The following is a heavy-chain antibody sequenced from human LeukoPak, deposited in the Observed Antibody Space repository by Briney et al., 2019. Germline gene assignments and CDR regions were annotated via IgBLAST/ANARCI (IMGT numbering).Heavy chain of an antibody. D-gene: IGHD3-22*01. CDR3: ARDWDDGRAERPA. CDR2: IYSGGDT. CDR1: GFTVSGNY. V-gene: IGHV3-53*01. Sequence: PGGSLRLSCAASGFTVSGNYMSWVRQAPGKGPECVAVIYSGGDTYYADSVKGRFTISRDKSKNTLYLQMNSLRAEDTAVCYCARDWDDGRAERPAWGQGTLVTVST. J-gene: IGHJ5*02.